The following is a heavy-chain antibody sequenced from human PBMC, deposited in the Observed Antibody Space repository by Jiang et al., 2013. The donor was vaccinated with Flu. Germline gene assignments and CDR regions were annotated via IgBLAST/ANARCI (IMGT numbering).Heavy chain of an antibody. CDR3: ARDYYYGMDV. Sequence: SQTLSLTCAISGDTVSSDNTAWNWIRQSPSRGLEWLGKTYYYKSKWFNDYAVSVRGRIIINPDTSKNQFSLQLNSVTPEDTAVYFCARDYYYGMDVWGKGTTVTVSS. CDR1: GDTVSSDNTA. V-gene: IGHV6-1*01. CDR2: TYYYKSKWFN. J-gene: IGHJ6*04.